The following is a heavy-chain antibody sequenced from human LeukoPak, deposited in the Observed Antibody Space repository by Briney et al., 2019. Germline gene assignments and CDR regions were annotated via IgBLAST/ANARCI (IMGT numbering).Heavy chain of an antibody. CDR3: ARIFASGSYFHKKNWFDP. Sequence: ASVKVSCTASGYTFTSYGISWVRQAPGQGLEWMGRISAYNGNTNYAQKLQGRVTMTTDTSTSTAYMELRSLRSDDTAVYYCARIFASGSYFHKKNWFDPWGQGTLVTVSS. CDR1: GYTFTSYG. J-gene: IGHJ5*02. V-gene: IGHV1-18*01. D-gene: IGHD1-26*01. CDR2: ISAYNGNT.